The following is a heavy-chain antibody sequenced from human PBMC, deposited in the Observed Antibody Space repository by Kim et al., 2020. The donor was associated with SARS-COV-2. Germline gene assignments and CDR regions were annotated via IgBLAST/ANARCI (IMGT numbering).Heavy chain of an antibody. CDR3: ARAAGYSYGYWFDY. CDR1: GGSISSYY. J-gene: IGHJ4*01. Sequence: SETLSLTCTVSGGSISSYYWSWIRQPPGKGLEWIGYIYYSGSTTYNPYLKCRVTISVDTPKNQFSLKLSSVTAADTAVYYCARAAGYSYGYWFDYWGHGNLVTVSS. CDR2: IYYSGST. D-gene: IGHD5-18*01. V-gene: IGHV4-59*13.